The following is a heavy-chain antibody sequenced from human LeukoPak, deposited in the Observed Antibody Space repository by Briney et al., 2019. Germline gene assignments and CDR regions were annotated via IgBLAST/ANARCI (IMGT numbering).Heavy chain of an antibody. D-gene: IGHD3-22*01. CDR2: ISSSSSYI. Sequence: GGSLRLSCAPSGFTFSSYSMNWVRHAPGKGLEWVSSISSSSSYIYYADSVKGRFTISRDNAKNSLYLQMNSLRAEDTAVYYCARDSHRYYYDSSGYYGPLWGQGTLVTVSS. V-gene: IGHV3-21*01. CDR3: ARDSHRYYYDSSGYYGPL. J-gene: IGHJ4*02. CDR1: GFTFSSYS.